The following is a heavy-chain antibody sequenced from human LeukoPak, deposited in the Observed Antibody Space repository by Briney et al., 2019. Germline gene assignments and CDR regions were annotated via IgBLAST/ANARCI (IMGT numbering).Heavy chain of an antibody. CDR2: INPNSGGT. D-gene: IGHD6-6*01. Sequence: ASVKVSCKASGYIFTAYYMYWVRQAPGQGLEWMGWINPNSGGTNYAQKFQGRVTMTRDTSISTAYMELSRLRSDDTAVYYCARGDYSSSSTDYWGQGTLVTVSS. CDR1: GYIFTAYY. J-gene: IGHJ4*02. V-gene: IGHV1-2*02. CDR3: ARGDYSSSSTDY.